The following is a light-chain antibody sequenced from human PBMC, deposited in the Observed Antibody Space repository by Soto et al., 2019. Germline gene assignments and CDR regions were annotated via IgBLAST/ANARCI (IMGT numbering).Light chain of an antibody. V-gene: IGKV3-20*01. CDR3: QQYGRT. J-gene: IGKJ1*01. CDR2: GTS. Sequence: EIVLTQSPGTLSLSPGERATLSCRASQSVSSSYLAWYQQKPGQAPRLLIYGTSSRATAIPDMFSGSGSGTDFTLTISRLEPEDFAVYYCQQYGRTFGQGTKVEIK. CDR1: QSVSSSY.